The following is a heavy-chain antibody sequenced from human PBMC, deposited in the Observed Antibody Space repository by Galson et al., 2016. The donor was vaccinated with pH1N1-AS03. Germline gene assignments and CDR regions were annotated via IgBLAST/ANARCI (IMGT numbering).Heavy chain of an antibody. Sequence: SVKVSCKASGYIFTGFYVHWVRQAPGQGLEWMGWISPNNGVTNYAQKFQAWVTMTGDTSISTAYMEIYGLKSDDTAVYYCARDPRGPCSSATCATTYYFGMDVWGQGTTVIVSS. V-gene: IGHV1-2*04. J-gene: IGHJ6*02. CDR3: ARDPRGPCSSATCATTYYFGMDV. CDR2: ISPNNGVT. CDR1: GYIFTGFY. D-gene: IGHD1-26*01.